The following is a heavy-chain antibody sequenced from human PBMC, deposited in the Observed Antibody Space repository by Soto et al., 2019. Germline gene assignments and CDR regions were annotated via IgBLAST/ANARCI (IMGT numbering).Heavy chain of an antibody. CDR2: IYYSGST. CDR3: ARWIQLWPAPRFDY. D-gene: IGHD5-18*01. J-gene: IGHJ4*02. V-gene: IGHV4-39*01. CDR1: GGSISSSSYY. Sequence: SETLSLTCTVSGGSISSSSYYWGWIRQPPGKGLEWIGSIYYSGSTYYNPSLKSRVTISVDTSKNQFSLKLSSVTAADTAVNYCARWIQLWPAPRFDYWGQGTLVTVSS.